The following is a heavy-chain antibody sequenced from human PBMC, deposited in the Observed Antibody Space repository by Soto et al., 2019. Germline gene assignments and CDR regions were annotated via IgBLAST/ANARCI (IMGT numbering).Heavy chain of an antibody. Sequence: QVQLVESGGGVVQPGRSLRLSCAASGFTFSIYAMHWVRQAPGKGLEWVAVISYDGSNKYYADSVKGRFTISRDNSKNALYLQMNSLRAEATAVYYCARTYYDILTGPRYYYYYGMDVWGQGTTVTVSS. CDR3: ARTYYDILTGPRYYYYYGMDV. V-gene: IGHV3-30-3*01. J-gene: IGHJ6*02. CDR1: GFTFSIYA. CDR2: ISYDGSNK. D-gene: IGHD3-9*01.